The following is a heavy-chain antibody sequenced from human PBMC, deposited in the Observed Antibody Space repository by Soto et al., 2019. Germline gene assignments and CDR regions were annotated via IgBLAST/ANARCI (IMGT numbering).Heavy chain of an antibody. CDR2: IRSSGNL. V-gene: IGHV4-4*07. J-gene: IGHJ4*02. CDR3: ARDVGKNY. CDR1: GASVRSYY. D-gene: IGHD3-10*01. Sequence: SETPSLTCTVSGASVRSYYLSWFRQPVGKGLEWIGRIRSSGNLNYNPSLESRVTMSLDTSKNQFSLRLTSVTAADTALYLCARDVGKNYWGQGIRVTVYS.